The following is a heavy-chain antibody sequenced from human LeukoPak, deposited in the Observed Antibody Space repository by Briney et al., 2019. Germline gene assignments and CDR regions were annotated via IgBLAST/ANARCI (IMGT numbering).Heavy chain of an antibody. Sequence: GGSLRLSCAASGFTFSDYYMSWIRQAPGEGLEWVSYISSSGSTIYYADSVKGRFTISRDNAKNSLYLQMNSLRAEDTAVYYCARSSLDSSGWYRPQTPNWFDPWGQGTLVTVSS. CDR1: GFTFSDYY. V-gene: IGHV3-11*01. CDR2: ISSSGSTI. CDR3: ARSSLDSSGWYRPQTPNWFDP. J-gene: IGHJ5*02. D-gene: IGHD6-19*01.